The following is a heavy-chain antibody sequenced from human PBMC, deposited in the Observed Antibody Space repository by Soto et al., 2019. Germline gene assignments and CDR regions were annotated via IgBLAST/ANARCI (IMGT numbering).Heavy chain of an antibody. CDR3: AKQDLPYRSSSVPSFGY. Sequence: QVQLVESGGGVVQPGRSLRLSCAASGFTFSSYGMHWVLQAPGKGREWVAVISYDGSNKYSADSVKGRFTISRDNSKNTLYPQMNRLRAEDTAVYYCAKQDLPYRSSSVPSFGYWGQGTLVTVSS. V-gene: IGHV3-30*18. D-gene: IGHD6-6*01. CDR2: ISYDGSNK. CDR1: GFTFSSYG. J-gene: IGHJ4*02.